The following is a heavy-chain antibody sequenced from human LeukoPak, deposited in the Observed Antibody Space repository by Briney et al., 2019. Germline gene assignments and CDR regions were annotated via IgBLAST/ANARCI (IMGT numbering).Heavy chain of an antibody. D-gene: IGHD4-17*01. Sequence: ASVKVSCKASGYTFTSYDINWVRQATGQGLEWMGWMNPNSGNTGYAQKFQGRVTMTRNTSISTAYMELSSLRSEDTAVYYCARSSGKATMTTYKYWGQGTLVTVSS. CDR3: ARSSGKATMTTYKY. CDR2: MNPNSGNT. J-gene: IGHJ4*02. CDR1: GYTFTSYD. V-gene: IGHV1-8*01.